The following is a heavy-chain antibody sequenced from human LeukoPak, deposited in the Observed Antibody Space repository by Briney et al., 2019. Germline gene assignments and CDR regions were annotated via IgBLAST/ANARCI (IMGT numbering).Heavy chain of an antibody. CDR1: GDSISSYY. D-gene: IGHD3-22*01. Sequence: SETLSLTCTVSGDSISSYYWSWIRQPPGKRLEWIGYICYSGSTNYNPSLKSRVTISLDTSKNQFSLKLISVTAADTAVYYCARPLGSGFSYWYFDLWGRGTLVTVSP. J-gene: IGHJ2*01. V-gene: IGHV4-59*01. CDR3: ARPLGSGFSYWYFDL. CDR2: ICYSGST.